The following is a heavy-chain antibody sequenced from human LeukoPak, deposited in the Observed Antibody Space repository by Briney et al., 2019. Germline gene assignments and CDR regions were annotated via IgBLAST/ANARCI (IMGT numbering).Heavy chain of an antibody. D-gene: IGHD5-18*01. CDR2: IYYSGST. J-gene: IGHJ4*02. V-gene: IGHV4-39*07. Sequence: SETLSLTCTVSGGSISSSSYYWGWIRQPPGKGLEWIESIYYSGSTYYNPSLKSRVTISVDTSKNQFSLKLSSVTAADTAVYYCARYLGGYSYGGIDYWGQGTLVTVSS. CDR3: ARYLGGYSYGGIDY. CDR1: GGSISSSSYY.